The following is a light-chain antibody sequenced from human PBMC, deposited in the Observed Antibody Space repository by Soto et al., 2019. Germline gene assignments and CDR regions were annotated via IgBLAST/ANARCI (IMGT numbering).Light chain of an antibody. CDR3: QQYNSYCT. Sequence: DIQMTQSASTLSASVRHRGTITGRASQSISSWLAWYQQKPGKDPKLLIYDASSLESGVPSRFSGSGSETEFTLTISSLQPDDFATYYCQQYNSYCTFGQGTKVDI. J-gene: IGKJ1*01. CDR2: DAS. CDR1: QSISSW. V-gene: IGKV1-5*01.